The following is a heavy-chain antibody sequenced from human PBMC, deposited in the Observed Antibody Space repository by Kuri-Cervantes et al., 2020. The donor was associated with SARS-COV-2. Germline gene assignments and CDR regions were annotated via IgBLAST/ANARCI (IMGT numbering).Heavy chain of an antibody. CDR2: FYYSGIT. D-gene: IGHD1-26*01. V-gene: IGHV4-59*01. CDR3: ARDSILFSGSGFDY. CDR1: GGSISSYY. J-gene: IGHJ4*02. Sequence: SETLSLTCTVSGGSISSYYWSWIRQPPGKGLEWIGYFYYSGITNYNPSLKNRVTMSVDTSKNQFSLNLSSVTAADTAVYYCARDSILFSGSGFDYWGQGTLVTVSS.